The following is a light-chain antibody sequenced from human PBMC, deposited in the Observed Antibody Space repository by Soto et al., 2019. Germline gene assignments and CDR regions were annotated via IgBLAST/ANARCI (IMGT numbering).Light chain of an antibody. J-gene: IGKJ1*01. V-gene: IGKV1-6*01. Sequence: AIQMTQSPSSLSASVGDRVTITCRASQGIRNDLGWYQQKPGKAPKLLIYAASSLESGVRSRVSGSGSCTDFTRTISSLQPEDFATYYCLQDFNYPCTFGQGTKVESK. CDR1: QGIRND. CDR3: LQDFNYPCT. CDR2: AAS.